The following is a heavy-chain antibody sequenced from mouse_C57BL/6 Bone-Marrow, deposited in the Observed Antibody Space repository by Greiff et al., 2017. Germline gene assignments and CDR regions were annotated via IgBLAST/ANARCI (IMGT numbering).Heavy chain of an antibody. CDR1: RYSFPLYT. J-gene: IGHJ1*03. CDR2: INPNYGTT. Sequence: LVKSVPSVTISSHASRYSFPLYTIHRVKQSNGKSLEWIGVINPNYGTTSYNQKFKGKATLTVDQSSSTAYMQLNSLASEDSAVYYCARKDFDVWGTGDTVTVSS. CDR3: ARKDFDV. V-gene: IGHV1-39*01.